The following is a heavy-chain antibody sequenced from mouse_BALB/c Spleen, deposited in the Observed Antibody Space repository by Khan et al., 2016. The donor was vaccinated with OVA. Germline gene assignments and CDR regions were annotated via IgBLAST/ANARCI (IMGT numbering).Heavy chain of an antibody. CDR3: ARGYYGDPFAY. D-gene: IGHD2-13*01. Sequence: EVQLQESGGGLVKPGGSLKLSCAASGFTFSDYYMYWVRQTPEKRLEWFATISDGGSYTYYPDSVKGRFTISRDDAKNNLYLQMNSLRSEDTAMYYWARGYYGDPFAYWGQGTLVTISA. J-gene: IGHJ3*01. V-gene: IGHV5-4*02. CDR1: GFTFSDYY. CDR2: ISDGGSYT.